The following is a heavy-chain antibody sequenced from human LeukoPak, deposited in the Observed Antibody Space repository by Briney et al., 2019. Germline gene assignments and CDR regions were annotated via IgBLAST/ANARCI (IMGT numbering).Heavy chain of an antibody. CDR1: GYTFTSYA. CDR3: ARGGRTSPTGFDP. CDR2: INAGNGNT. J-gene: IGHJ5*02. Sequence: EASVKVSCKASGYTFTSYAMHWVRQAPGQRLEWMGWINAGNGNTKYSQKFQGRVTITRDTSASTAYMELSSLRSEDTAVYYCARGGRTSPTGFDPWGQGTLVTVSS. V-gene: IGHV1-3*01. D-gene: IGHD2-2*01.